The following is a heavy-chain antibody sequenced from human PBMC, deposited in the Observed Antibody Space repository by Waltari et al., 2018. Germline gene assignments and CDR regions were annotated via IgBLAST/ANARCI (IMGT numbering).Heavy chain of an antibody. CDR3: ARDRDKVAAAGTYRYYYYYMDV. Sequence: QVQLVQSGAEVKKPGSSVQVSCKASACTFSSYAISWVRQAPGQGPERRGGIIPIFGTANYAQKCKGRVTITTDESTSTAYMELSSLRSEDTAVYYCARDRDKVAAAGTYRYYYYYMDVWGKGTTVTVSS. V-gene: IGHV1-69*05. J-gene: IGHJ6*03. CDR2: IIPIFGTA. CDR1: ACTFSSYA. D-gene: IGHD6-13*01.